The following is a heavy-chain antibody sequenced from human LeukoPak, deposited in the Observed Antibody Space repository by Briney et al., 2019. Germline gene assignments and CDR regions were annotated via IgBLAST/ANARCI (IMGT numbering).Heavy chain of an antibody. V-gene: IGHV4-34*01. Sequence: SETLSLTCAVYGGSFSGYYWSWIRQPPGKGLEWIGEINHSGSTNYNPSLQSRVTISVDTSKNQFSLKLSSVTAADTAVYYCARLLKSSNYTPHHQFDYWGQGTLVTVSS. CDR1: GGSFSGYY. J-gene: IGHJ4*02. D-gene: IGHD4-11*01. CDR2: INHSGST. CDR3: ARLLKSSNYTPHHQFDY.